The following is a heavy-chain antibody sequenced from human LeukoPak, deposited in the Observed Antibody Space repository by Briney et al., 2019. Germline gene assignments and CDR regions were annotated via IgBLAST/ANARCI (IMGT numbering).Heavy chain of an antibody. Sequence: GGSLRLSCAASGFTFYNYAMSWVRQAPGKGLEWVSGISSSGGSTYYADSVKGRFTILRDNSKSTLYLQMNNLRAEDTAVYYCAKHWSYCSTTSCFFNYYYYYMDVWGKGTTVTVSS. CDR3: AKHWSYCSTTSCFFNYYYYYMDV. J-gene: IGHJ6*03. D-gene: IGHD2-2*01. CDR1: GFTFYNYA. CDR2: ISSSGGST. V-gene: IGHV3-23*01.